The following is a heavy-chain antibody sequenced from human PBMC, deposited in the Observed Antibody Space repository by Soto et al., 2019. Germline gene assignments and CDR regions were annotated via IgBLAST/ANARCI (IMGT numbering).Heavy chain of an antibody. CDR3: ARWGRTGGLDL. J-gene: IGHJ5*02. V-gene: IGHV3-30*19. CDR1: GFRFKSFV. Sequence: QLVESGGGVVQPGTSLRLSCAASGFRFKSFVMHWVRQVPGKVLQWVALTSYDGNTKYYGDSVQGRFIVSRDNSKNTLDLPRDSLKLEDRALYYFARWGRTGGLDLWGQGTLVSVSS. D-gene: IGHD3-16*01. CDR2: TSYDGNTK.